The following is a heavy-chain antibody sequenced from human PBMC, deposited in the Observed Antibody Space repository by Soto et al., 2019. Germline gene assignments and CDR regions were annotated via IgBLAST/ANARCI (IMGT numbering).Heavy chain of an antibody. CDR3: ASNYYDSSGYSDY. J-gene: IGHJ4*02. CDR1: GGSISSGGYS. Sequence: QLQLQESGSGLVKPSQTLSLTCAVSGGSISSGGYSWSWIRQPPGKGLEWIGYIYHSGSTYYNPSLKSRVTISVARSKHQFYMKLSSVTAADTAVYYCASNYYDSSGYSDYWGQGTLVTVSS. D-gene: IGHD3-22*01. V-gene: IGHV4-30-2*01. CDR2: IYHSGST.